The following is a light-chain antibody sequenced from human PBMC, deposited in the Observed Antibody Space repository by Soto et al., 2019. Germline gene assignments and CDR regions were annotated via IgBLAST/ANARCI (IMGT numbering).Light chain of an antibody. V-gene: IGKV3D-7*01. CDR2: GAS. CDR1: QSVSSSY. Sequence: PGERVNLSCRASQSVSSSYLTWYQQKPGQAPRLIIYGASTRATGIPARFSGSGSGTEFTLTISSLQPDDFATYYCQQYNSYSEAVGQGTKVDI. CDR3: QQYNSYSEA. J-gene: IGKJ1*01.